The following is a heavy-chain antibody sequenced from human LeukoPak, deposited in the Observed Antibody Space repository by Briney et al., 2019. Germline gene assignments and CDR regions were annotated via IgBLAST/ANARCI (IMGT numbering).Heavy chain of an antibody. V-gene: IGHV1-8*01. J-gene: IGHJ6*03. CDR3: ATGIGGAYYYYYMDV. D-gene: IGHD1-26*01. CDR2: MNPNSGNT. CDR1: GYTFTSYD. Sequence: ASVKVSCKASGYTFTSYDINWVRQATGQGLEWMGWMNPNSGNTGYAQKFQGRVTMTRNTSISTAYMELSSLRSEDTAVYYCATGIGGAYYYYYMDVWGKGTTVTISS.